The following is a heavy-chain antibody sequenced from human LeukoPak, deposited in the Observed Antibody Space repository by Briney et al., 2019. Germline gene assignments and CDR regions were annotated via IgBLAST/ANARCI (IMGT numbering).Heavy chain of an antibody. CDR2: ISSSSSYI. J-gene: IGHJ6*03. CDR3: ARDLGWGDGSGSYYKPQSPDYYYMDV. D-gene: IGHD3-10*01. CDR1: GFTFSSYS. Sequence: GGSLRLSCAASGFTFSSYSMNWVRQAPGKGLEWVSSISSSSSYIYYEDSVKGRFTISRDNAKNSLYLQMNSLRAEDTAVYYCARDLGWGDGSGSYYKPQSPDYYYMDVWGKGTTVTVSS. V-gene: IGHV3-21*01.